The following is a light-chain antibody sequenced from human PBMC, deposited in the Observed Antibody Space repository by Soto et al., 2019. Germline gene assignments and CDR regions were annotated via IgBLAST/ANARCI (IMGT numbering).Light chain of an antibody. CDR1: QSISSW. CDR3: LQSDSFPHT. J-gene: IGKJ2*01. Sequence: DIQMTQSPSSVSASVGDRVTLTCRASQSISSWLAWYQQKPGKAPKLLIYASSSLQSGVPSRFSGSGSGTHFTLTISSLQPEDSATYYCLQSDSFPHTFGQGTKLEIK. V-gene: IGKV1-12*01. CDR2: ASS.